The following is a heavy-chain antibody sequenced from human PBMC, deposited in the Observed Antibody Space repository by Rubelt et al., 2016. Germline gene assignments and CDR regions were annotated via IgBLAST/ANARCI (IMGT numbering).Heavy chain of an antibody. Sequence: GGGLVQPGGSLRLSCAASGFTFSTYAMTWVRQAPGKGLEWVSGLSGSGDTTYYADSVKGRFTISRDNAKNTLYLQMNSLRAEDTAVYYCARDNTMGRFDPWGQGTLVTVSS. CDR3: ARDNTMGRFDP. CDR1: GFTFSTYA. J-gene: IGHJ5*02. D-gene: IGHD5-24*01. CDR2: LSGSGDTT. V-gene: IGHV3-23*01.